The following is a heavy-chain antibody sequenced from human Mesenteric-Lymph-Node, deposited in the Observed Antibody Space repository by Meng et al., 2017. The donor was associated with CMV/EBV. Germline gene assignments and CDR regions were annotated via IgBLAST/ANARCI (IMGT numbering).Heavy chain of an antibody. CDR3: AREGATYYYGSGSYQLDH. CDR1: FTSYP. D-gene: IGHD3-10*01. J-gene: IGHJ4*02. CDR2: INAGNGNT. V-gene: IGHV1-3*01. Sequence: FTSYPIPWVRQAPGQRLEWMGWINAGNGNTKYSQKFQGRVTITRDTSASTAYMELSSLRSEDTAVYYCAREGATYYYGSGSYQLDHWGQGTLVTVSS.